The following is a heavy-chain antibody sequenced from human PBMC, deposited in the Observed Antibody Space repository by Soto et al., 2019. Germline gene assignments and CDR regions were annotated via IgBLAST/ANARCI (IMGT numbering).Heavy chain of an antibody. J-gene: IGHJ6*02. Sequence: PSETLSLTCTVSGGSISSGDYYWSWIRQPPGKGLEWIGYIYYSGSTYYNPSLKSRVTISVDTSKNQFSLKLSSVTAADTAVYYCARGGSTYYDFWSGYYSWGMDVWGQGTTVTVSS. CDR2: IYYSGST. D-gene: IGHD3-3*01. CDR1: GGSISSGDYY. CDR3: ARGGSTYYDFWSGYYSWGMDV. V-gene: IGHV4-30-4*01.